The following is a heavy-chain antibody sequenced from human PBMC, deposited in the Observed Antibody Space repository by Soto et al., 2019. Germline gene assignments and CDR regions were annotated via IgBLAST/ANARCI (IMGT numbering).Heavy chain of an antibody. V-gene: IGHV3-7*04. J-gene: IGHJ4*02. Sequence: EVQLVESGGGLVQPGGSLRLSCAASGFSFSNHWMNWVRQVPGKGLEWVAIIKEDGSEEHYVDSVKGRFTISRDNAKISLHLQMNSLRVEDTAVYYCARGSGFLIDSWGQGTLVTVSS. CDR3: ARGSGFLIDS. CDR1: GFSFSNHW. CDR2: IKEDGSEE. D-gene: IGHD5-12*01.